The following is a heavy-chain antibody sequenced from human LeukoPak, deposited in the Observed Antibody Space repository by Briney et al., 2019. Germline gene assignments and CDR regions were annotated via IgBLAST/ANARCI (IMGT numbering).Heavy chain of an antibody. CDR1: GFSVSNNY. V-gene: IGHV3-53*01. D-gene: IGHD6-13*01. J-gene: IGHJ4*02. CDR2: IYSRGGT. Sequence: GGSLRLSCAVSGFSVSNNYMNWVRQAPGKGLEWVSLIYSRGGTSYADSVKGRFTISRDSSKNTLFLQMNSLRVEDATVYYCARDPPGIAASGTYYWGQGTLVTVSS. CDR3: ARDPPGIAASGTYY.